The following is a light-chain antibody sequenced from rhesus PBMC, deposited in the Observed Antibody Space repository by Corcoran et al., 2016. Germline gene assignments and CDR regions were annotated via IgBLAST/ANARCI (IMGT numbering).Light chain of an antibody. CDR1: QGISIW. CDR2: KAS. J-gene: IGKJ1*01. V-gene: IGKV1-21*01. Sequence: DIQMTQSPSSLSASVGDRVTITCRASQGISIWLAWYQQKPGNAPKLLIYKASTLQSGVPSRFTGSGSGTEFTLTISSLQPEDFATYYCQQHDSAPRTFVQGTKVEIK. CDR3: QQHDSAPRT.